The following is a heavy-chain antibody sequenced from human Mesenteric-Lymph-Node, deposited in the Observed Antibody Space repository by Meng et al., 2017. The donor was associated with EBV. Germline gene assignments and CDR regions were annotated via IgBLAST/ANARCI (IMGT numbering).Heavy chain of an antibody. J-gene: IGHJ5*02. D-gene: IGHD3-10*01. Sequence: QVRLQESVHDRVKPSETLSLTCTVSGGSVSSTSYYWSWIRQPPGKRLEWIGYVYYSGSTNYNPSLKSRVTISVDTSKNQFSLNLYSVTAADTAVYYCARENPARGNWFDPWGQGALVTVSS. CDR1: GGSVSSTSYY. V-gene: IGHV4-61*01. CDR2: VYYSGST. CDR3: ARENPARGNWFDP.